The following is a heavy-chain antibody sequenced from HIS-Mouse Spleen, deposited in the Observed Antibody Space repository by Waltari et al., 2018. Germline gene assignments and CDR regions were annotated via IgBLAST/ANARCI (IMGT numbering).Heavy chain of an antibody. V-gene: IGHV3-74*01. J-gene: IGHJ4*02. CDR2: INSDGSST. Sequence: EVQLVESGGGLVQPGGSLRLSCSASGFTFSSYWMHWVRQPPGKGLLWVSRINSDGSSTSYADSVKGRFTISRDNAKNTLYLQMNSLRAEDTAVYYCARDGGRVYSSSFDYWGQGTLVTVSS. CDR1: GFTFSSYW. CDR3: ARDGGRVYSSSFDY. D-gene: IGHD6-6*01.